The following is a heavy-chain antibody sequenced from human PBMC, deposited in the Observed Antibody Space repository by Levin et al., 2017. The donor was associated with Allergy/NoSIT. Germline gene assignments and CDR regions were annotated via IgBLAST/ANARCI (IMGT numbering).Heavy chain of an antibody. CDR1: GFTFSSYA. CDR3: AKGWDGYNLDY. J-gene: IGHJ4*02. D-gene: IGHD5-24*01. CDR2: ISGSGGST. Sequence: GESLKISCAASGFTFSSYAMSWVRQAPGKGLEWVSAISGSGGSTYYADSVKGRFTISRDNSKNTLYLQMNSLRAEDTAVYYCAKGWDGYNLDYWGQGTLVTVSS. V-gene: IGHV3-23*01.